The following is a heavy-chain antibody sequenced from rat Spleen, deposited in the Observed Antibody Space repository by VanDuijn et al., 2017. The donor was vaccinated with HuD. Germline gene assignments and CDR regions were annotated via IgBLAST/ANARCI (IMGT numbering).Heavy chain of an antibody. V-gene: IGHV5-25*01. CDR2: ISPSGGST. J-gene: IGHJ3*01. CDR1: GFTYSDTY. Sequence: EVQLVESDGGLVQPGRSLKLSCTASGFTYSDTYMAWVRQAPTKGLEWVAFISPSGGSTYYRDSVKGRFTVSRDNAKSTLYLQMDSLRSEDTATYYCARQGGFAYWGQGTLVTVSS. CDR3: ARQGGFAY.